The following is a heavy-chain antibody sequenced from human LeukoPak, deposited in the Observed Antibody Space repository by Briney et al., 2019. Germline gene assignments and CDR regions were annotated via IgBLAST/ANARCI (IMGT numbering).Heavy chain of an antibody. CDR3: ARDRRVGNSGSYFRWFDT. J-gene: IGHJ5*02. Sequence: PAETLSLTCAVYGGSFSCYYWSWIRQPPGKGLEWIGEIKHSGSTNYNPYLKSTVTISVETSTNTFSLKLSSVNAADTAVYYCARDRRVGNSGSYFRWFDTWGQGTLDTVSS. D-gene: IGHD1-26*01. CDR1: GGSFSCYY. V-gene: IGHV4-34*01. CDR2: IKHSGST.